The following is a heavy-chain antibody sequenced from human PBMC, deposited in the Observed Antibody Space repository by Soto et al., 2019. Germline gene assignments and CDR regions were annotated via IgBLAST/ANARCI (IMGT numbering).Heavy chain of an antibody. Sequence: ASVKVSCKASGYTFTSYGISWVRQAPGQGLEWMGWISAYNGNTNYAQKLQGRVTMTTDTSTSTAYMELRSLRSDDTAVYYCARDWPLRFLEWLNYYGMDVWGQGTTVTVSS. CDR2: ISAYNGNT. CDR1: GYTFTSYG. CDR3: ARDWPLRFLEWLNYYGMDV. V-gene: IGHV1-18*01. J-gene: IGHJ6*02. D-gene: IGHD3-3*01.